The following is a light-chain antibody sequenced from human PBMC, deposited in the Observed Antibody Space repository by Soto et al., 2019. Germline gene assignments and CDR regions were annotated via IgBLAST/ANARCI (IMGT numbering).Light chain of an antibody. V-gene: IGKV3-20*01. CDR3: QHYGSPLT. Sequence: EIVLTQSPGTLSLSPGGRATLSCRASQSVRSSYLAWYQQRPGQAPRLLIFGASFRATGIPGRFSGSGSGTDFTLTISRLEPEDFAVYYCQHYGSPLTFGGGTKVEIK. J-gene: IGKJ4*01. CDR2: GAS. CDR1: QSVRSSY.